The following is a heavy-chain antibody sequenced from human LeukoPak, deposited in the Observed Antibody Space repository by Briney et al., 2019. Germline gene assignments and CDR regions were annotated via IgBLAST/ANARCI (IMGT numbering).Heavy chain of an antibody. CDR3: ARDSSLVPEYGMDV. J-gene: IGHJ6*02. V-gene: IGHV3-21*01. CDR1: GFTFSSYS. Sequence: PGGSLRLSCAASGFTFSSYSMNWVRQAPGKGLEWVSSISSSSSYIYYADSVKGRFTISRDNAKSSLYLQMNSLRAEDTAVYYGARDSSLVPEYGMDVWGQGTTVTLSS. CDR2: ISSSSSYI. D-gene: IGHD2-2*01.